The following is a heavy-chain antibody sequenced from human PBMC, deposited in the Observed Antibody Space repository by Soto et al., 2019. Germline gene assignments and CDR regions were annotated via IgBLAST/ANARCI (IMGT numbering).Heavy chain of an antibody. Sequence: ASVKVSCKASGGTFSSYTISWVRQAPGQGLERMGRIIPILGIANYAQKFQGRVTITADKSTSTAYMELSSLRSEDTAVYYCERGMTVLDAFDIWGQGTMVTASS. CDR2: IIPILGIA. CDR1: GGTFSSYT. J-gene: IGHJ3*02. CDR3: ERGMTVLDAFDI. D-gene: IGHD2-21*02. V-gene: IGHV1-69*02.